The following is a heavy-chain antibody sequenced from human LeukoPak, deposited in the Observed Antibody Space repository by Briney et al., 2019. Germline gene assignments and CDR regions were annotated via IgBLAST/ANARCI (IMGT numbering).Heavy chain of an antibody. Sequence: ASVKVSCKASGYTFTNYGISWVRQAPGQGLEWMGWISAYIGNTNYAQKLQGRVTMTTDTSTSTAYMELRSLRSDDTAVYYCARDSHYYDSSDPGWYFDLWGRGTLVTVSS. J-gene: IGHJ2*01. CDR3: ARDSHYYDSSDPGWYFDL. CDR1: GYTFTNYG. CDR2: ISAYIGNT. V-gene: IGHV1-18*01. D-gene: IGHD3-22*01.